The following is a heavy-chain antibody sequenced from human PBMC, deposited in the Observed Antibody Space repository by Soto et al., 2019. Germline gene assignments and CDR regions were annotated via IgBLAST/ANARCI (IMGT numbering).Heavy chain of an antibody. Sequence: EVQVLESGGGVVHPGVPLRLSCAATGFTFSDFPMSCVRQAPGKGLEWVSRIYGGGNGPHYADSVKGRVTISRDNSKNTLYLQMNSLRAEDTAVYYCAKMEGMDPWAYSFDYWGQGTLVTVSS. D-gene: IGHD2-2*03. CDR3: AKMEGMDPWAYSFDY. CDR1: GFTFSDFP. J-gene: IGHJ4*02. V-gene: IGHV3-23*01. CDR2: IYGGGNGP.